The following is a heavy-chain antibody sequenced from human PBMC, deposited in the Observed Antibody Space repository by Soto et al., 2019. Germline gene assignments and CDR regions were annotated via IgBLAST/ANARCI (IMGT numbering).Heavy chain of an antibody. CDR3: ARADYYYYYGMDV. V-gene: IGHV4-39*07. CDR2: IYYSGST. CDR1: GGSISSSSYY. Sequence: PSETLSLTCTVSGGSISSSSYYWGWIRQPPGKGLEWIGYIYYSGSTYYNPSLKSRVTISVDTSKNQFSLKLSSVTAADTAVYYCARADYYYYYGMDVWGQGTTVTVSS. J-gene: IGHJ6*02.